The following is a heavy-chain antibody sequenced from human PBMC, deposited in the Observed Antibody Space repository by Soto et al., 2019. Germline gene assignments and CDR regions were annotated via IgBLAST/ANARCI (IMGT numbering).Heavy chain of an antibody. V-gene: IGHV3-30-3*01. CDR3: ARDMYRSDYVGKWFEP. J-gene: IGHJ5*02. CDR1: GFSFSSYA. CDR2: ISHDGINK. D-gene: IGHD6-19*01. Sequence: QVRLVESGGGVVPPGRSLRLSCTASGFSFSSYAMYWFRQPPGKGLEWVAVISHDGINKHYADSVKGRVTVSRDNSNQSLDLQLKGLRGEDTAMYSCARDMYRSDYVGKWFEPWGQGNMGTVSS.